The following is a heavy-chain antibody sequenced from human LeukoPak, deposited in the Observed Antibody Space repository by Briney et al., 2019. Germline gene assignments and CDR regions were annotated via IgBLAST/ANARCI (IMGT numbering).Heavy chain of an antibody. CDR1: GFTFSSYS. D-gene: IGHD3-22*01. V-gene: IGHV3-21*01. CDR3: ARDGGYYDSSGYYYVGRGLDY. J-gene: IGHJ4*02. CDR2: ISSSSSYI. Sequence: GGSLRLSCAASGFTFSSYSMNRVRQAPGKGLEWVSSISSSSSYIYYADSVKGRFTISRDNAKNSLYLQMNSLRAEDTAVYYCARDGGYYDSSGYYYVGRGLDYWGQGTLVTVSS.